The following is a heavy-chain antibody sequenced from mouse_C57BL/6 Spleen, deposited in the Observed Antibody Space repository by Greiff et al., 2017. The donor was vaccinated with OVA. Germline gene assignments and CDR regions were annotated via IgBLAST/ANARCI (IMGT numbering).Heavy chain of an antibody. CDR3: ARWTRYYYGSSAFAY. D-gene: IGHD1-1*01. CDR1: GYTFTSYW. V-gene: IGHV1-53*01. CDR2: INPSNGGT. J-gene: IGHJ3*01. Sequence: QVQLQQPGTELVKPGASVKLSCKASGYTFTSYWMHWVKQRPGQGLEWIGNINPSNGGTNYNEKFKSKATLTVDKSSSTAYMQLSSLTSEDSAVYYCARWTRYYYGSSAFAYWGQGTPVTVSA.